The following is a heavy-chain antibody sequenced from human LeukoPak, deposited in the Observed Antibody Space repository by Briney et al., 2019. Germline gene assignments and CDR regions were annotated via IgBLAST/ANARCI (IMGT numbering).Heavy chain of an antibody. J-gene: IGHJ4*02. D-gene: IGHD4-17*01. CDR1: GGSISSYY. Sequence: SETLSLTCTVSGGSISSYYWSWIRQLPGKGLEWIGYIYYSGSTNYNPSLKSRVTISVDTSKNQFSLKLSSVTAADTAVYYCARGPDYVYLDYWGQGTLVTVSS. CDR3: ARGPDYVYLDY. CDR2: IYYSGST. V-gene: IGHV4-59*08.